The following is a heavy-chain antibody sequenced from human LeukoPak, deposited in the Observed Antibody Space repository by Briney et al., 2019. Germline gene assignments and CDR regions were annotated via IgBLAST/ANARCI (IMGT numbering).Heavy chain of an antibody. V-gene: IGHV1-2*02. J-gene: IGHJ5*02. CDR3: ARDQVRIGDYNNYGWFDP. CDR1: GYTFTGYY. CDR2: INPNSGGT. D-gene: IGHD4-11*01. Sequence: ASVKVSCKASGYTFTGYYMHWVRQAPGQGLEWMGWINPNSGGTNYAQKFQGRVTMTRDTSISTAYMELSRLRSDDTAVYYCARDQVRIGDYNNYGWFDPWGQGTLVTVSS.